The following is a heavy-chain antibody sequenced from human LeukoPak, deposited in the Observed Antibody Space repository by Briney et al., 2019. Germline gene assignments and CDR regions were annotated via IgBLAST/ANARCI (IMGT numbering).Heavy chain of an antibody. D-gene: IGHD1-26*01. CDR3: ARAVGATAPHDTFAI. J-gene: IGHJ3*02. CDR1: GGSISSYY. V-gene: IGHV4-4*07. CDR2: IYTSGST. Sequence: SETLSLTCTVSGGSISSYYGSWIRQPAGKGREWIGRIYTSGSTNYNPSLKSRVTMSADTSKNQFSLKLSSVTAADTAVYYCARAVGATAPHDTFAIWGQGTMVTVSS.